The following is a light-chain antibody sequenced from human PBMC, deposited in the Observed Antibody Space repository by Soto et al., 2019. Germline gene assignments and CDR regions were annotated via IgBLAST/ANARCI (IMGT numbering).Light chain of an antibody. Sequence: EIVLTQSPGTLSLSPGDRATLSCRTSQSVSSSYLAWYQQKPGQAPRLLIYGTSSRATGIPDRFSGSGSGTDFTLTINRLEPEDFAVYYWQQYSNAPNTFGQGTKVEIE. V-gene: IGKV3-20*01. CDR3: QQYSNAPNT. J-gene: IGKJ2*01. CDR2: GTS. CDR1: QSVSSSY.